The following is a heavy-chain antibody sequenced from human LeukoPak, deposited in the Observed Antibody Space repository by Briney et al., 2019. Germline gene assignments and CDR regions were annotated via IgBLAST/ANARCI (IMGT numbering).Heavy chain of an antibody. CDR2: IRGSDGST. CDR3: AKQRGSMVSLFYFDY. Sequence: PGGSLRLSCAASGFTFSNYAMSWVRQAPGKGLEWVSVIRGSDGSTYYADSVKGRFTISRDNSKNRLYLQINSLRAEDTAVYYCAKQRGSMVSLFYFDYWGQGTLVTVSS. D-gene: IGHD2-8*01. J-gene: IGHJ4*02. CDR1: GFTFSNYA. V-gene: IGHV3-23*01.